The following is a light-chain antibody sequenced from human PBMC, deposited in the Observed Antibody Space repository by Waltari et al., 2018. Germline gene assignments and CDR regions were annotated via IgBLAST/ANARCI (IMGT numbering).Light chain of an antibody. CDR3: QQYYSTPLT. CDR2: WAS. CDR1: SVLYSSNNKNY. J-gene: IGKJ4*01. V-gene: IGKV4-1*01. Sequence: SVLYSSNNKNYLAWYQQKPGQPPKLLIYWASTRESGVPDRFSGSGSGTDFPLTISSLQAEDVAVYYCQQYYSTPLTFGGGTKVEIK.